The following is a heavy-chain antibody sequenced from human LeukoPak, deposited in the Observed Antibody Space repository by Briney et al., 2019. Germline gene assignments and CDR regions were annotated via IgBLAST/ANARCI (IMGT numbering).Heavy chain of an antibody. CDR3: AKDDDDGDHEVVDH. D-gene: IGHD4-17*01. CDR1: GFTFSSYA. J-gene: IGHJ4*02. V-gene: IGHV3-23*01. Sequence: SGGSLRLSCAASGFTFSSYAMGWVRQAPGKGLEWVSLISGSGGSTYYADSVKGRFTVSRDNSKNTEYLQMNSLRAEDTAIYYCAKDDDDGDHEVVDHWGQGTLVTVSS. CDR2: ISGSGGST.